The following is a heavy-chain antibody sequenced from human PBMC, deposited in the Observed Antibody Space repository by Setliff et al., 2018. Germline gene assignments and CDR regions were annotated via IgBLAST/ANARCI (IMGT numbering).Heavy chain of an antibody. CDR2: ISAY. Sequence: ASVKVSCKASGYTFSSYGVHWVRQAPGQRLEWMGWISAYAQKFQGRVTMTTDTSTSTAYMELRSLRSDDTAVYYCARSWRAGALNHYDYWGQGSRVTVSS. D-gene: IGHD3-3*01. CDR1: GYTFSSYG. CDR3: ARSWRAGALNHYDY. J-gene: IGHJ4*02. V-gene: IGHV1-18*01.